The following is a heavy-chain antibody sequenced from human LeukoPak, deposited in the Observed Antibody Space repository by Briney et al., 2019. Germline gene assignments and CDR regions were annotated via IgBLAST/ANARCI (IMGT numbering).Heavy chain of an antibody. D-gene: IGHD6-6*01. Sequence: GGSLRLSCAASGFTFSTYSMNWVRQAPGRGLEGVSSISSSSSYIYYADSVKGRFTISRDNAKNSLYLQMNSLRAEAPAVYSCGSEGSSSLVVFDIWGQGTMVTVSS. CDR1: GFTFSTYS. V-gene: IGHV3-21*01. CDR3: GSEGSSSLVVFDI. J-gene: IGHJ3*02. CDR2: ISSSSSYI.